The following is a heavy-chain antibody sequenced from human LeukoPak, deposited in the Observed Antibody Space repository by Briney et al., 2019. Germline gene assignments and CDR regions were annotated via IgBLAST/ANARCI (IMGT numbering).Heavy chain of an antibody. CDR3: ASGLGATLDY. D-gene: IGHD1-26*01. Sequence: SETLSLTCTVSGGSISSYYWSWIRQPPGKGLEWIGYIYYSGSTNFNPSLKSRVTISVDTSKNQFSLKPSSVTAADTAVYYCASGLGATLDYWGQGTLVTVSS. CDR1: GGSISSYY. CDR2: IYYSGST. J-gene: IGHJ4*02. V-gene: IGHV4-59*01.